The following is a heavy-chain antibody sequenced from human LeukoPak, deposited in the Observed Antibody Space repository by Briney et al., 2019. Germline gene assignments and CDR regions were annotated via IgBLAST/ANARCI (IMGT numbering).Heavy chain of an antibody. Sequence: GGSLRLSCAASGFTFSSYGMHWVRQAPGKGLEWVAVIWYDGSNKYYADSVKGRLTISRDNSKNTLYLQMNSLRAEDTAVYYCARGGSGSYYKTLSNWFDPWGQGTLVTVSS. V-gene: IGHV3-33*01. J-gene: IGHJ5*02. CDR2: IWYDGSNK. CDR1: GFTFSSYG. CDR3: ARGGSGSYYKTLSNWFDP. D-gene: IGHD3-10*01.